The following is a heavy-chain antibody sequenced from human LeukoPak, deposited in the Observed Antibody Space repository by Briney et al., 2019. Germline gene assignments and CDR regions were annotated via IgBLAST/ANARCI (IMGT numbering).Heavy chain of an antibody. V-gene: IGHV3-30*02. J-gene: IGHJ4*02. CDR3: ARDQGDY. CDR1: GFTFTGYG. CDR2: IRYDESNK. Sequence: GGSLRLSCAASGFTFTGYGMHWVRQAPGKGLEWVAFIRYDESNKYYADSVKGRFTISRDNAKNSLYLQMNSLRAEDTAVYYCARDQGDYWGQGTLVTVSS.